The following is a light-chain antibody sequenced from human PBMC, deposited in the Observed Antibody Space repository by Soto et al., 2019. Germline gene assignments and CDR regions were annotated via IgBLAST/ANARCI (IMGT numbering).Light chain of an antibody. CDR3: QQHNNWPPWT. Sequence: EIVMTQSPATLSVSPGERATLSCRASQSVSSNLAWYQQKPGQAPRLLIYGAFTRATDIPARFSGSGSGTEFTLTISILQSEDFAVYYCQQHNNWPPWTFGQGTKVESK. V-gene: IGKV3-15*01. CDR1: QSVSSN. J-gene: IGKJ1*01. CDR2: GAF.